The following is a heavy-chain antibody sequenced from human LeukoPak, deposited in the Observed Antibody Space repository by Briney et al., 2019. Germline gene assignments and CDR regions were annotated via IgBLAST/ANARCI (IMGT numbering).Heavy chain of an antibody. CDR1: GYTFTGYY. D-gene: IGHD2-15*01. CDR2: INPDSGAT. Sequence: ASVKVSCKASGYTFTGYYMHWVRQAPGQGLEWMGWINPDSGATYLSQKFQARFTMTRDASINTAYMELSSLKSDDTAVYYCARDALYYGLDVWGLGTTVSVSS. J-gene: IGHJ6*02. CDR3: ARDALYYGLDV. V-gene: IGHV1-2*02.